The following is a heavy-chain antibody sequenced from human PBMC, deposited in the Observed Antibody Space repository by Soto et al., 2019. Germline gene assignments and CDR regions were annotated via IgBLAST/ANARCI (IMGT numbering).Heavy chain of an antibody. D-gene: IGHD1-26*01. CDR3: SRGWEPVGTTTPFAY. J-gene: IGHJ4*02. CDR1: GGTFSNYA. Sequence: SVKVSCKASGGTFSNYAINWVRQAPGQGLEWMGWIIPLFGTPNYAQKFQGRVTFTAHKSTSTAYMELRSLRSDYTAVYYGSRGWEPVGTTTPFAYCGQGPLVTVSS. CDR2: IIPLFGTP. V-gene: IGHV1-69*06.